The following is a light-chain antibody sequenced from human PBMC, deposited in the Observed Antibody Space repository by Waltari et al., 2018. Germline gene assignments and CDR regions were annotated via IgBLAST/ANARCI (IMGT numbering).Light chain of an antibody. V-gene: IGLV1-51*02. J-gene: IGLJ7*01. CDR3: GTWDSSLSGAV. CDR2: ENT. Sequence: QSVLPQPPSVSAAPGQRVTISCSGGSPTLGNNSFTLYRQFPGTAPKLLIYENTERPSGIPGRFSGSKSGTSATLDITGLQAGDEADYYCGTWDSSLSGAVFGGGTHLTVL. CDR1: SPTLGNNS.